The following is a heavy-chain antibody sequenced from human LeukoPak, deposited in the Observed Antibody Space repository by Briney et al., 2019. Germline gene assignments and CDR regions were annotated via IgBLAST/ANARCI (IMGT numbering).Heavy chain of an antibody. CDR1: GYTFTRYY. V-gene: IGHV1-46*01. CDR2: ISPSGGST. CDR3: ARDSIAVANAFDY. Sequence: ASVKVSCKAFGYTFTRYYMHWVRQAPGQGPEWMGVISPSGGSTTYAQKFQGRVTLTRDMSTSTDYLELSSLRSEDTAVYYCARDSIAVANAFDYWGQGTLVTVSS. D-gene: IGHD6-19*01. J-gene: IGHJ4*02.